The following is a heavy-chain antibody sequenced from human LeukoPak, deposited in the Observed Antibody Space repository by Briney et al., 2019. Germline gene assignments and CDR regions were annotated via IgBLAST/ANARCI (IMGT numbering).Heavy chain of an antibody. CDR1: GYTFNIYS. V-gene: IGHV1-18*01. CDR3: ARDLGTGTYFDY. D-gene: IGHD1-1*01. J-gene: IGHJ4*02. Sequence: GASVKVSCKASGYTFNIYSIIWVRQAPGQGLEWVGWISTYNGNTNYAPNIQDRVTMTTDTSTSTAYMELRSLRSDDTAVYYCARDLGTGTYFDYWGQGTLVTVSS. CDR2: ISTYNGNT.